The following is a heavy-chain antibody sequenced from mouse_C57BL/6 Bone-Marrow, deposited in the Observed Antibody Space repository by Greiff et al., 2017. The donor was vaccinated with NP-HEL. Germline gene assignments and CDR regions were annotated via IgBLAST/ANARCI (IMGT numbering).Heavy chain of an antibody. CDR3: ARTPCDYGRRDYYAMDY. V-gene: IGHV14-3*01. J-gene: IGHJ4*01. D-gene: IGHD1-1*01. CDR2: IDPANGNT. Sequence: VQLQQSVAELVRPGASVKLSCTASGFNIKNTYMHWVKQRPEQGLEWIGRIDPANGNTKYAPKFQGKATITADTSSNTAYLQLSSLTSEDTAIYYCARTPCDYGRRDYYAMDYWGQGTSVTVSS. CDR1: GFNIKNTY.